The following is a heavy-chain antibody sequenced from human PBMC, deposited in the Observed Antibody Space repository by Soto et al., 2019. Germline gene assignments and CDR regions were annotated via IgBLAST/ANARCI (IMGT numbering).Heavy chain of an antibody. D-gene: IGHD6-19*01. CDR3: ARGDTSGWSRGGFDY. CDR2: TYYRSKWYR. Sequence: SQTLSLTCAISGDSVSSNSAAWNWIRQSPSRGLEWLGRTYYRSKWYRDYAVSVKSRITINPDTSKNQFSLQLHSVIPEDTAVYYCARGDTSGWSRGGFDYWGQGTLVTVSS. CDR1: GDSVSSNSAA. V-gene: IGHV6-1*01. J-gene: IGHJ4*02.